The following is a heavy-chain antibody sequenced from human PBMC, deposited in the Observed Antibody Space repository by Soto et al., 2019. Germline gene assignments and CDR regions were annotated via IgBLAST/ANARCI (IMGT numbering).Heavy chain of an antibody. CDR2: IYYSGST. D-gene: IGHD6-13*01. V-gene: IGHV4-59*08. CDR1: GGSISSYY. Sequence: SETLSLTCTVSGGSISSYYWSWIRQPPGKGLEWIGYIYYSGSTNYNPSLKSRVTISVDTSKNQFSLKLSSVTAADTAVYYCARAKAPLHSSSWYWLDPWGQGTLVNVSS. J-gene: IGHJ5*02. CDR3: ARAKAPLHSSSWYWLDP.